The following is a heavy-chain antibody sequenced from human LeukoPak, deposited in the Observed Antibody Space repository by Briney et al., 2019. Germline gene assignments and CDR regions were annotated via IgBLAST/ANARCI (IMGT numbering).Heavy chain of an antibody. Sequence: SETLSLTCTVSGGSISSSSYYWGWIRQPPGKGLEWIGSIYYSGSTYYNLSLKSRVTISVDTSKNQFSLKLSSVTAADTAVYYCARQIVLMVYAIRYFDYWGQGTLVTVSS. V-gene: IGHV4-39*01. J-gene: IGHJ4*02. CDR2: IYYSGST. CDR1: GGSISSSSYY. CDR3: ARQIVLMVYAIRYFDY. D-gene: IGHD2-8*01.